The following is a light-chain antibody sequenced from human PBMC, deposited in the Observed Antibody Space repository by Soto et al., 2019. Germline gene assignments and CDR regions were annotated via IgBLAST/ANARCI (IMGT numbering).Light chain of an antibody. V-gene: IGLV1-44*01. CDR2: SHN. CDR1: RYNIGTYT. CDR3: AAWDDSRNGVV. Sequence: QSVLTQPPSASGTPGQTVTISCSGSRYNIGTYTLNWYRHLPGTAPKLLIYSHNQRPSGVPDRFSGCKSGTSASLAISDLQSADEADYYCAAWDDSRNGVVFGGGTKLTVL. J-gene: IGLJ3*02.